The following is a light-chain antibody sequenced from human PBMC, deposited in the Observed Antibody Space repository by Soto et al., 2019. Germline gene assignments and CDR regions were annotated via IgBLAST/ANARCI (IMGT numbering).Light chain of an antibody. J-gene: IGKJ1*01. V-gene: IGKV3-20*01. CDR3: QQYGSSPPWT. CDR1: QRVSSSY. CDR2: GAS. Sequence: EIVLTQSPGTLSLSPGERATLSCRASQRVSSSYLAWYQQKPGQAPRHLSYGASSRATGIPDRFSGSGSGTDFTLTISRLEPEDFAVYYCQQYGSSPPWTFGQGTKVEIK.